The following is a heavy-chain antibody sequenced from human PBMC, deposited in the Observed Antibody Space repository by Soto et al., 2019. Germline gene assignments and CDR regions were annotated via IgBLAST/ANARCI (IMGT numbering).Heavy chain of an antibody. Sequence: GASVKVCCKASGYTFTSYYMNWVRQAPGQGLEWLGIINPSGGYTTYAQRFLGRVTMTSDTSTSTVHMELGSLTSEDTAVYYCARGGGIVVVTPPYEHWGQGPRVTVSA. D-gene: IGHD2-21*02. V-gene: IGHV1-46*03. J-gene: IGHJ4*02. CDR2: INPSGGYT. CDR3: ARGGGIVVVTPPYEH. CDR1: GYTFTSYY.